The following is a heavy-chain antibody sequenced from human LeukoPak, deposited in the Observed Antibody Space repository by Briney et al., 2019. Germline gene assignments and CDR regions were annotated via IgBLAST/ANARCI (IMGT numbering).Heavy chain of an antibody. CDR3: AAWSLDSSGYSDC. D-gene: IGHD3-22*01. V-gene: IGHV1-58*02. J-gene: IGHJ4*02. CDR2: IVVGSGNT. Sequence: GTSVKVSCKASGVTFTSSAMQWVRQTRGQRLEWIGWIVVGSGNTNYAQKFQERVTITRDMSTSTAYMELSSLRSEDTAVYYCAAWSLDSSGYSDCWGQGTLVTVSS. CDR1: GVTFTSSA.